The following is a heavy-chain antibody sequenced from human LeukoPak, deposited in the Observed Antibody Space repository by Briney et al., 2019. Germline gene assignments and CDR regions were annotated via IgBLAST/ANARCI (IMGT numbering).Heavy chain of an antibody. CDR1: DDSIRSGDYY. D-gene: IGHD3-10*01. CDR3: VRGVWYGELPPDY. V-gene: IGHV4-30-4*01. J-gene: IGHJ4*02. CDR2: IYYSGST. Sequence: PSETLSLTCSVSDDSIRSGDYYWSWIRQPPGKGLEWIGYIYYSGSTNYSPSLKSRVTISIDTSKDQFSLRLNSVTAADTAVYYCVRGVWYGELPPDYWGQGTLVTVSS.